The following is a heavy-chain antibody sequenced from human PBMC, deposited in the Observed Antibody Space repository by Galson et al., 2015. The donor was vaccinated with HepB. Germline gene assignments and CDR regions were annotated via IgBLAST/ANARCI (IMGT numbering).Heavy chain of an antibody. CDR1: GYTFISHG. D-gene: IGHD2-15*01. Sequence: SVKVSCKASGYTFISHGISWVRQAPGQGLEWMGWISPYDGNTNYAQILQGRVTMTTDTPTSTAYMELRSLRSDDTAVYYCGRVAAALGGFDPWGQGTLVTVSS. CDR3: GRVAAALGGFDP. J-gene: IGHJ5*02. V-gene: IGHV1-18*01. CDR2: ISPYDGNT.